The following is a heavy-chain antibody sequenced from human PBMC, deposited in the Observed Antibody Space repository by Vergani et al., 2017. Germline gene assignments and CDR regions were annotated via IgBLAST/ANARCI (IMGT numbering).Heavy chain of an antibody. D-gene: IGHD3-22*01. V-gene: IGHV4-61*02. CDR3: ARLYGRDSSGSKYFDY. Sequence: QVQLQESGPGLVRPSQPLYLTCTVSGGYISSGSYYWSWFRQPAGKGLEWIGRFYTGGGTSYNPSLKSRVTISVETSISTAYLQRSSLRASDSAMYYCARLYGRDSSGSKYFDYGVQGTLVTVSS. CDR1: GGYISSGSYY. CDR2: FYTGGGT. J-gene: IGHJ4*02.